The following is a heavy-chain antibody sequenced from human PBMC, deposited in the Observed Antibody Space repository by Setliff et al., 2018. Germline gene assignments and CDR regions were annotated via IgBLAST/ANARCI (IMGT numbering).Heavy chain of an antibody. V-gene: IGHV5-51*01. D-gene: IGHD5-12*01. CDR1: GYSFTDYW. J-gene: IGHJ4*02. CDR2: IYPSNSNI. Sequence: LGESLKISCKASGYSFTDYWIAWVRQMPGKGLEWMGIIYPSNSNIKYSPSFEAQITFSVDKSITTAYLLWSSLKASDTAIYYCARHRVGNSGYAIPILDFWGQGALVTVSS. CDR3: ARHRVGNSGYAIPILDF.